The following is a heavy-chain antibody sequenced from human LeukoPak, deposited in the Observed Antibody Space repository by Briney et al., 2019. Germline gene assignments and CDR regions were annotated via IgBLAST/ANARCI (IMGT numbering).Heavy chain of an antibody. V-gene: IGHV3-7*01. Sequence: GGSLSLSCAAAGFSLTAFWMTWVSPAPDTVLEWVANIHPAGSETIHMDLVKGRLSICRRNAKKLGCLQMNSLRAARPAVYVCARFGYVAAVDVWGQGTPVTVAS. CDR2: IHPAGSET. CDR3: ARFGYVAAVDV. J-gene: IGHJ4*02. D-gene: IGHD2-15*01. CDR1: GFSLTAFW.